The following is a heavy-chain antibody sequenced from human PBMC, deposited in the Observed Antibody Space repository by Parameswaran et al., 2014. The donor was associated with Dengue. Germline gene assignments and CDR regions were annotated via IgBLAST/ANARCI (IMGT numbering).Heavy chain of an antibody. CDR2: INPNSGGT. CDR3: ARVRFGELTDY. V-gene: IGHV1-2*02. J-gene: IGHJ4*02. Sequence: WVRQAPGQGLEWMGWINPNSGGTNYAQKFQGRVTMTKDTSISTAYMVLSRLRSDDTAVYYCARVRFGELTDYWGQGTLVTVSS. D-gene: IGHD3-10*01.